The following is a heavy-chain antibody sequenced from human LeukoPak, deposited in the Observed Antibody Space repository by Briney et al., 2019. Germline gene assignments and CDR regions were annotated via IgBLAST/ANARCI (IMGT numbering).Heavy chain of an antibody. CDR3: ARESGVRGLIDY. Sequence: GGSLRLSCAASGFTFSSYGMHWVRQAPGKGLEWVAVISYDGSNKYYADSVKGRFTISRDNSKNTLYLQMNSLRAEDTAVYYCARESGVRGLIDYWGQGTLVTVSS. CDR1: GFTFSSYG. J-gene: IGHJ4*02. D-gene: IGHD3-10*01. V-gene: IGHV3-30*03. CDR2: ISYDGSNK.